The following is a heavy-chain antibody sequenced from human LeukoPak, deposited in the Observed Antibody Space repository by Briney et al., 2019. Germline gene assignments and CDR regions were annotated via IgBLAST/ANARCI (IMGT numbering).Heavy chain of an antibody. D-gene: IGHD2-21*02. V-gene: IGHV3-23*01. J-gene: IGHJ4*02. CDR3: AKGMGAYCDGDCSSRTFDS. CDR1: GFTFSSYA. Sequence: PGGSLSLSCAASGFTFSSYAMSWVRQAPGKGLEWVSSISASAAMTYYADSVRGRFTISRDNFKNTLYLQMNSLRAEDTAIYYCAKGMGAYCDGDCSSRTFDSWGQGTLVAVSS. CDR2: ISASAAMT.